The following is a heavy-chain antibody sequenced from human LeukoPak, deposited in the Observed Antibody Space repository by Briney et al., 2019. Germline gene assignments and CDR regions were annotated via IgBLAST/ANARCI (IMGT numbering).Heavy chain of an antibody. CDR3: ALYMVRGTSPRGFTFKIEYFQH. D-gene: IGHD3-10*01. CDR1: GYSISSGYY. V-gene: IGHV4-38-2*02. Sequence: SETLSLTCTVSGYSISSGYYWGWIRQPPGKGLEWIGSIYHSGSTYYNPSLKSRVTISVDTSKNQFSLKLSSVTAADTAVYYCALYMVRGTSPRGFTFKIEYFQHWGQGTLVTVSS. CDR2: IYHSGST. J-gene: IGHJ1*01.